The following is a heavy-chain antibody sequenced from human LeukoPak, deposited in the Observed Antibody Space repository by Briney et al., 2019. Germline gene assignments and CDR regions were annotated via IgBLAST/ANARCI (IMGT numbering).Heavy chain of an antibody. D-gene: IGHD1-26*01. CDR1: GYTFTMYY. Sequence: GASVKVSCKTSGYTFTMYYLHWVRQAPGQELEGMGMINPSDGATTYAQKFQGRVSMTRDMSTTTVYMNLRSLRSEDTAFYFCAREQRAVLGGSSGGLFASYYTYYYMDVWGRGTTVTVSS. J-gene: IGHJ6*03. V-gene: IGHV1-46*01. CDR2: INPSDGAT. CDR3: AREQRAVLGGSSGGLFASYYTYYYMDV.